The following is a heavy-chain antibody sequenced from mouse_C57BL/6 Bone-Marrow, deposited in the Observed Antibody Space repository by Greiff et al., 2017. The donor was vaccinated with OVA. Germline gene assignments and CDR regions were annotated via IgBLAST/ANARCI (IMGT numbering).Heavy chain of an antibody. Sequence: VQLQQSGPELVKPGASVKLSCKASGYAFSSSWMHWVKQRPGQGLEWIGRIYPGGGDTNYNGKFKGKATLTADKSSSTAYMQLSSLTSEDSAVYFCARDDSGFDYWGQGTTLTVSS. J-gene: IGHJ2*01. V-gene: IGHV1-82*01. D-gene: IGHD3-1*01. CDR2: IYPGGGDT. CDR3: ARDDSGFDY. CDR1: GYAFSSSW.